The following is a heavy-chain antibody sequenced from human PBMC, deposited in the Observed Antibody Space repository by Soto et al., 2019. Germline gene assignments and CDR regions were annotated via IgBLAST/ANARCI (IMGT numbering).Heavy chain of an antibody. CDR3: ARGHYYGSGSQTFDY. CDR1: GGSISSSNW. D-gene: IGHD3-10*01. Sequence: SETLSLTWAVSGGSISSSNWWSWVRQPPGKGLEWIGEIYHSGSTNYNPSLKSRVTISVDKSKNQFSLKLSSVTAADTAVYYCARGHYYGSGSQTFDYWGQGTLVTVSS. CDR2: IYHSGST. V-gene: IGHV4-4*02. J-gene: IGHJ4*02.